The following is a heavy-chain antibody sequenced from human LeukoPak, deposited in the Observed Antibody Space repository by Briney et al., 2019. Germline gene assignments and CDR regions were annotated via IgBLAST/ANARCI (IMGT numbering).Heavy chain of an antibody. CDR1: GFSFSDHW. D-gene: IGHD5-24*01. CDR3: AKWRWRQSEYED. CDR2: IKHDGSGK. J-gene: IGHJ4*02. Sequence: GGSLRLSCEAFGFSFSDHWMGWVRQAPGKGLECVANIKHDGSGKEYEDSVKGRFTISRDNAKNSVYLEMSSLRAEDTAVYYCAKWRWRQSEYEDWGQGTLVTVSS. V-gene: IGHV3-7*01.